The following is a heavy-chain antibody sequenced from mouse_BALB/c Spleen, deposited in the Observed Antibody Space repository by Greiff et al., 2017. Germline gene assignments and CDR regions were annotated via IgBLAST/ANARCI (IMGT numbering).Heavy chain of an antibody. CDR1: GYTFTDYE. Sequence: QVQLQQSGAELVRPGASVTLSCKASGYTFTDYEMHWVKQTPVHGLEWIGAIDPETGGTAYNQKFKGKATLTADKSSSTAYMELRSLTSEDSAVYYCTRERSLWGQGTTLTVSS. V-gene: IGHV1-15*01. J-gene: IGHJ2*01. CDR3: TRERSL. CDR2: IDPETGGT.